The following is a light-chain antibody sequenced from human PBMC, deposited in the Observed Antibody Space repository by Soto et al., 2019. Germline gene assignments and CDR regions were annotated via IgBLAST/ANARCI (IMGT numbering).Light chain of an antibody. CDR3: SSYTASRTYV. J-gene: IGLJ1*01. Sequence: ALTQPASVSGSPGQSITVSCTGTSSDVGSYKSVSWYQQHPGKAPKLIIYEVSNRPSGISYRFSGSKSGNTASLTISGLQAEDEADYFCSSYTASRTYVFGTGTKVTVL. CDR1: SSDVGSYKS. CDR2: EVS. V-gene: IGLV2-14*01.